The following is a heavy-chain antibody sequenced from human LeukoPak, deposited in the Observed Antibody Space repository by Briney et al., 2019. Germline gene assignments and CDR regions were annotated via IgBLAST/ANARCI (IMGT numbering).Heavy chain of an antibody. Sequence: GGSLRLSCAASGFIFSSYTMNWVRQAPGKGLEWVSSISSSSSYIYYADSLKGRFTISRDNAKNSLYLQMNSLRAEDTAVYYCARGIGAARGEYDYWGQGTLVTVSS. V-gene: IGHV3-21*01. D-gene: IGHD6-13*01. J-gene: IGHJ4*02. CDR3: ARGIGAARGEYDY. CDR2: ISSSSSYI. CDR1: GFIFSSYT.